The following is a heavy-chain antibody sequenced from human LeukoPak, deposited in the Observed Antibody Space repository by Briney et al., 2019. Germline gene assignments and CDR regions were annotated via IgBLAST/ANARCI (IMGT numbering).Heavy chain of an antibody. V-gene: IGHV3-48*01. J-gene: IGHJ3*02. CDR3: ATGPSSGYYRESDAFDI. D-gene: IGHD3-22*01. CDR1: GFTFSSYS. CDR2: ISSSSSTI. Sequence: GGSLRLSCAASGFTFSSYSMNWVRQAPGKGLEWVSYISSSSSTIYYADSVKGRFTISRDNAKNSLYLQMNSLRAEDTAVYYCATGPSSGYYRESDAFDIWGQGTMVTVSS.